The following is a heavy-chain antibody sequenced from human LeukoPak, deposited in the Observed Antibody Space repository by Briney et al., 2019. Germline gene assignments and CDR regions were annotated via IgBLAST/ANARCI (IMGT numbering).Heavy chain of an antibody. D-gene: IGHD6-19*01. J-gene: IGHJ4*02. CDR3: VRRGDASSGWGDHDF. CDR2: IGGSGDKT. V-gene: IGHV3-23*01. Sequence: GGSLRLSCAASGFPFSFAWMSWVRQAPGKGLEWVSTIGGSGDKTFYADSVKGRFTISRDNSKNMVHLQMNSLTGEDTALYYCVRRGDASSGWGDHDFWGQGALVTVSS. CDR1: GFPFSFA.